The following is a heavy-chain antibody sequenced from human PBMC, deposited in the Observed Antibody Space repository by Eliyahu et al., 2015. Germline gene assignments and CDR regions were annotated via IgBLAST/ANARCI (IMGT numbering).Heavy chain of an antibody. V-gene: IGHV4-39*01. CDR1: GGSIXSSSYY. D-gene: IGHD5-18*01. Sequence: QLQLQESGPGLVKPSETLSLTCTVSGGSIXSSSYYWGWIRQPPGKGLEWIGSIYYSGSTYYNPSLKSRVTISVDTSKNQFSLKLSSVTAADTAVYYCARAMDTAMTGALTFDYWGQGTLVTVSS. CDR2: IYYSGST. CDR3: ARAMDTAMTGALTFDY. J-gene: IGHJ4*02.